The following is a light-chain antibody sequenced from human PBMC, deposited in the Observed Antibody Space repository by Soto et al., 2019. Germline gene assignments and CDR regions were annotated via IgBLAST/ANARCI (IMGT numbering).Light chain of an antibody. V-gene: IGLV1-51*01. CDR3: GSWDSSLSAYV. CDR2: DDN. Sequence: PGQKVTISCSGSSSNIGGNSVSWYQQLPGNAPKLLIYDDNKRPSGIPDRFSGSKSGTSATLGITGFQTGDEADYYCGSWDSSLSAYVFGTGTRSPS. J-gene: IGLJ1*01. CDR1: SSNIGGNS.